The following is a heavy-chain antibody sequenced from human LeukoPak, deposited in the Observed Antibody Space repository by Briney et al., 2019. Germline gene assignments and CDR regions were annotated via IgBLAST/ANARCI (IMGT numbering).Heavy chain of an antibody. CDR2: ISYDGSNK. J-gene: IGHJ6*02. Sequence: GGSLRLSCAASGFTFSSYGMHWVRQAPVKGLEWVAVISYDGSNKDYADSVEGRFTISRDNSKNTLYLQINSLRAEDTAVYYCAKYSSSSNFYYGMDVWGQGTKVTVCS. V-gene: IGHV3-30*18. D-gene: IGHD6-13*01. CDR1: GFTFSSYG. CDR3: AKYSSSSNFYYGMDV.